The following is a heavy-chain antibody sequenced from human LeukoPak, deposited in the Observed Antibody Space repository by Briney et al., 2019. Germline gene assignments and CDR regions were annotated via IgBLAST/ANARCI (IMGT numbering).Heavy chain of an antibody. CDR1: GYSISSGYY. J-gene: IGHJ4*02. D-gene: IGHD5-24*01. V-gene: IGHV4-61*01. Sequence: PSETLSLTCTVSGYSISSGYYWGWIRQPPGKGLEWIGYIYYSGNTNYNPSLKSRVTISVDTSKNQFSLKLSSVTAADTAVYYCAKFRDAYTDWGQGTLVTVSS. CDR2: IYYSGNT. CDR3: AKFRDAYTD.